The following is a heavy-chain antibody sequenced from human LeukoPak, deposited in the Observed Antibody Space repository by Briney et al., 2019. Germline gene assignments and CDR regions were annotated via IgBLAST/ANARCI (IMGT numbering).Heavy chain of an antibody. CDR2: ISSSSSYI. CDR3: ARLTCSSTSCHCDY. J-gene: IGHJ4*02. Sequence: GGSLRLSCAASGFTFSSFSMNWVRQAPGKGLEWVSSISSSSSYIYYADSVKGRFTISRDNAKNSLYLQMNSLRAEDTAVYYCARLTCSSTSCHCDYWGQGTLVTVS. D-gene: IGHD2-2*01. CDR1: GFTFSSFS. V-gene: IGHV3-21*01.